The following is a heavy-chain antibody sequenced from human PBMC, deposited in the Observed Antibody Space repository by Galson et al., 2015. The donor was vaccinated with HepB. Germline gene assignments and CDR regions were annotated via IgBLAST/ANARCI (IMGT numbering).Heavy chain of an antibody. J-gene: IGHJ4*02. D-gene: IGHD4-23*01. CDR2: INPSGGST. V-gene: IGHV1-46*01. CDR1: GYTFTSYY. Sequence: SVKVSCKASGYTFTSYYMHWVRQAPGQGLEWMGIINPSGGSTSYAQKFQGRVTMTRDTSTSTAYMELSSLRSEDTAVYYCAGRAVGLFDYWGQGTLVTVSS. CDR3: AGRAVGLFDY.